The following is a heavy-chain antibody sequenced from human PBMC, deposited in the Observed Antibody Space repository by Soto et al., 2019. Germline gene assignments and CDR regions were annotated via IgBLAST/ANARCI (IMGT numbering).Heavy chain of an antibody. Sequence: ASVKVSCKASGYTFTSYAMHWVRQAPGQRLEWMGWINAGNGNTKYSQKFKSRVTITGDTSASTAYMELSSLRSEDTAVYYCARGPGGPDGPGDYWGQGTLVTVSS. V-gene: IGHV1-3*01. CDR2: INAGNGNT. CDR1: GYTFTSYA. J-gene: IGHJ4*02. CDR3: ARGPGGPDGPGDY. D-gene: IGHD2-15*01.